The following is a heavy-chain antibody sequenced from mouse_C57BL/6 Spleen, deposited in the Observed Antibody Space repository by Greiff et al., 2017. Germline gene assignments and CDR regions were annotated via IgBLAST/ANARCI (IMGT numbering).Heavy chain of an antibody. V-gene: IGHV1-4*01. Sequence: VLLLQSGADLARPGASVKMSCKASGYTFTSYTMYWVKQRPGQGLEWIGYINPSSGYTKYNQKVKDKVTLTADKSSSTAYMQLSSLTSDDSAVYYWSREWGCYYGGNHPWFAYWGQGTLVTVSA. CDR3: SREWGCYYGGNHPWFAY. J-gene: IGHJ3*01. D-gene: IGHD1-1*01. CDR2: INPSSGYT. CDR1: GYTFTSYT.